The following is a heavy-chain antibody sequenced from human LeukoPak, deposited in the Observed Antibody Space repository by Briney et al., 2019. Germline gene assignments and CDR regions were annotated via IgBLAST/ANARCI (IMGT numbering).Heavy chain of an antibody. Sequence: GGSLRLSCAASGFTFDDYAMHWVRQAPGKGLEWVSGISWNSGSIGYADSVKGRFTISRDNAKNSLYLQMNSLRAEDTALYYCAKDMGSHYCSSTSCYFATPIDYWGQGTLVTVSS. V-gene: IGHV3-9*01. CDR3: AKDMGSHYCSSTSCYFATPIDY. D-gene: IGHD2-2*01. J-gene: IGHJ4*02. CDR2: ISWNSGSI. CDR1: GFTFDDYA.